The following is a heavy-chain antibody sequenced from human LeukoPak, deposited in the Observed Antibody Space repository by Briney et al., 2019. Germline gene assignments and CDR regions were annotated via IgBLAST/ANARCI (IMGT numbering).Heavy chain of an antibody. Sequence: ASVTVSCKSSGYTFTIYGISWGRQAPGQGLGWMGWISAYNGNTNYAQKLQGRVTMTTDTSTSTAYMELRSLRSDDTAVYYCARRYGGSYGFDYWGQGTLVTVSS. CDR3: ARRYGGSYGFDY. V-gene: IGHV1-18*01. J-gene: IGHJ4*02. CDR1: GYTFTIYG. CDR2: ISAYNGNT. D-gene: IGHD1-26*01.